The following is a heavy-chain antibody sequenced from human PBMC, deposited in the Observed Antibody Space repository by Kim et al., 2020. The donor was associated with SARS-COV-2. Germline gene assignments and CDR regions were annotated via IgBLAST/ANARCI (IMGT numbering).Heavy chain of an antibody. CDR1: GFTFSSYW. CDR2: IKQDGSEK. D-gene: IGHD3-10*01. Sequence: GGSLRLSCAASGFTFSSYWMSWVRQAPGKGLEWVANIKQDGSEKYYVDSVKGRFTISRDNAKNTLYLQMNSLRAEDTAVYYCASTGDYDGPDAFDIWGQGTMVTVSS. J-gene: IGHJ3*02. V-gene: IGHV3-7*01. CDR3: ASTGDYDGPDAFDI.